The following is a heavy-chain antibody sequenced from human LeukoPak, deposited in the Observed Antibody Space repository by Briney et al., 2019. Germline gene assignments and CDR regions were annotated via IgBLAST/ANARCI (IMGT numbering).Heavy chain of an antibody. D-gene: IGHD3-10*01. CDR1: GFTFSSYG. V-gene: IGHV3-30*18. CDR3: AKPYYYGSRSYMEY. Sequence: GGSLRLSCAASGFTFSSYGMHWVRQAPGKGLEWVAVISYDGSNTYYADSVKGLFTISRDNSKNMLYLQMNSLRAEDTAVYYCAKPYYYGSRSYMEYWGQGTLVTVSS. CDR2: ISYDGSNT. J-gene: IGHJ4*02.